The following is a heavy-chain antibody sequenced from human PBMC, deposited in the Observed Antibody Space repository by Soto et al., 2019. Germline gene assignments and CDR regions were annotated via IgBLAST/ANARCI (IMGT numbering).Heavy chain of an antibody. V-gene: IGHV3-21*01. CDR1: GFTFSSYS. D-gene: IGHD2-2*01. CDR3: ARRYLSSTSCPLGGMDV. J-gene: IGHJ6*02. Sequence: EVQLVESGGGLVKPGGSLRLSCAASGFTFSSYSMNWVRQAPGKVLEWVSSISSSSSYIYYADSVKGRFTISRDNAKNSLYLQMNSLRAEDTAVYYCARRYLSSTSCPLGGMDVWGQGTTVTVSS. CDR2: ISSSSSYI.